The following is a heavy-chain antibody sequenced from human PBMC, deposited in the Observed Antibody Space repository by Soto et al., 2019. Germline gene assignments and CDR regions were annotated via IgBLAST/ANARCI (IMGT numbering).Heavy chain of an antibody. J-gene: IGHJ6*02. D-gene: IGHD3-10*01. CDR1: GGSISSGGYY. CDR2: IYYSGST. V-gene: IGHV4-31*03. Sequence: PSETLSLTCTVSGGSISSGGYYWSWIRQHPGKGLEWIGYIYYSGSTYYNPSLKSRVTISVDTSKNQFSLKLSSVTAADTAVYYCARDSGTGGFRDYYYYYGMDVWGQGTTVTVSS. CDR3: ARDSGTGGFRDYYYYYGMDV.